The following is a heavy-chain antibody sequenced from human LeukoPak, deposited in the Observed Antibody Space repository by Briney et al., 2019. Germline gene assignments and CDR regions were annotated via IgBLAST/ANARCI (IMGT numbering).Heavy chain of an antibody. D-gene: IGHD3-22*01. J-gene: IGHJ5*02. CDR3: ARTYDSRSNWFDP. V-gene: IGHV1-8*01. CDR1: GYTFTSYD. CDR2: VNPNSGNT. Sequence: EASVKVSCKASGYTFTSYDINWVRQATGQGLEWMGWVNPNSGNTGYAQKFQGRVTMTRDMSTSTVYMELSSLRSEDTAVYYCARTYDSRSNWFDPWGQGTLVTVSS.